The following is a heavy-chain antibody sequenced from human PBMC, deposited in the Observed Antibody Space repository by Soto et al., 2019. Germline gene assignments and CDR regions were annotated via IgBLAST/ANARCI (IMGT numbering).Heavy chain of an antibody. D-gene: IGHD1-26*01. V-gene: IGHV5-51*01. Sequence: XESLKISCQCSGNSFTTYWIGLVLQMPGKGLEWMGIIYPGDSDTRYSPSFQGQVTISADKSISTAYLPWSSLKASDTAMYYCARREVYYAMDVWGQGTTVTVSS. CDR2: IYPGDSDT. CDR3: ARREVYYAMDV. J-gene: IGHJ6*02. CDR1: GNSFTTYW.